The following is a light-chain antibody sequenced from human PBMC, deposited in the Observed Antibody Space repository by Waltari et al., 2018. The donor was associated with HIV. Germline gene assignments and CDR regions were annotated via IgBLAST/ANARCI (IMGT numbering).Light chain of an antibody. Sequence: QSALTQPASVSGSPGQAVNISCTGTSSDGGGYKYVSWYQQHPGKVPKFLIFQINNRASGVSSRFSGSKAGNTATLTISGLQAEDEADYYCSSFTSDATVLFGGGTKLTV. CDR2: QIN. V-gene: IGLV2-14*03. CDR1: SSDGGGYKY. J-gene: IGLJ2*01. CDR3: SSFTSDATVL.